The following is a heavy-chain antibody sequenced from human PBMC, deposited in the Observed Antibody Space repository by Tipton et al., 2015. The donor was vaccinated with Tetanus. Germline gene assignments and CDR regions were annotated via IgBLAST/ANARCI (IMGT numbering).Heavy chain of an antibody. J-gene: IGHJ4*02. CDR1: GFTFSSYA. Sequence: SLRLSCATSGFTFSSYAVTWVRQTPGRGLEWVSPISGSGGSTYYADSVKGRFTVSRDHSVNTVYLQMNSLRAEDTAVYYCAKDGAVTFDHWGQGTLVTVSS. CDR3: AKDGAVTFDH. V-gene: IGHV3-23*01. D-gene: IGHD3-16*01. CDR2: ISGSGGST.